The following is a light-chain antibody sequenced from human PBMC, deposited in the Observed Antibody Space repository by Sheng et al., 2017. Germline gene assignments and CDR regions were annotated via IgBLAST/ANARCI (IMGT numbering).Light chain of an antibody. J-gene: IGKJ1*01. Sequence: EIVLTQSPDFQSVTPKEKVTITCRASQSIGSSLHWYQQKPDQSPKLLIKYASQSISRGPLEVSGSGSGTDFTLTISSLEAEDAAVYYCHQSSSLPWTFGHGTKVEIK. CDR2: YAS. CDR1: QSIGSS. V-gene: IGKV6D-21*02. CDR3: HQSSSLPWT.